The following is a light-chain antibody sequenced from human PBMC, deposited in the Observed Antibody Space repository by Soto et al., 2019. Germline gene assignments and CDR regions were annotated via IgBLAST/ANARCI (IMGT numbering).Light chain of an antibody. V-gene: IGKV3-20*01. CDR3: QQYGSSPIT. CDR2: GAS. J-gene: IGKJ5*01. CDR1: QSVSSSY. Sequence: EIVLTQSPGTLSLSPGERATLSCSASQSVSSSYLAWYQQKPGQAPRALIYGASSRATGIPDRFIGSGSGTDFTLTISRLEPEDFAVYYCQQYGSSPITFGQGTRLEIK.